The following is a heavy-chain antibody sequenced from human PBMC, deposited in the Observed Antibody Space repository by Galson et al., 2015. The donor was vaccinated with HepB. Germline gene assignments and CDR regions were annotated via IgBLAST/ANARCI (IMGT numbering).Heavy chain of an antibody. Sequence: SLRLSCAVSGITFSDYYMSRIRQVPGKGPEYISYISGSGHEIGYADSVKGRFTVSRDNAKNSLYLQMNSLRAVDTAVYYCVRYPRFPDAWGQGTLVTVSS. V-gene: IGHV3-11*01. J-gene: IGHJ5*02. CDR2: ISGSGHEI. CDR3: VRYPRFPDA. CDR1: GITFSDYY.